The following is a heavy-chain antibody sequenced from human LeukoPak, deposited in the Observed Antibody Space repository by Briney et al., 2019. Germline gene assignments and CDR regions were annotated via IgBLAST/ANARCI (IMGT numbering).Heavy chain of an antibody. Sequence: ASVKVSCKASGYTFTGYYMHWVRQAPGQGLEWMGWINPNSGGTNYAQKFQGRVTMTRDTSTSTVYMELSSLRSEDTAVYYCASTSSIIVATILDYWGQGTLVTVSS. J-gene: IGHJ4*02. D-gene: IGHD5-12*01. V-gene: IGHV1-2*02. CDR2: INPNSGGT. CDR1: GYTFTGYY. CDR3: ASTSSIIVATILDY.